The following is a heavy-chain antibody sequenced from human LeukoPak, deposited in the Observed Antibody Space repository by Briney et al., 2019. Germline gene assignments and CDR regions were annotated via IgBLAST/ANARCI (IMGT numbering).Heavy chain of an antibody. CDR2: IIPIFGTA. CDR3: ARLSYGYDPKNWFDP. CDR1: GGTFSSYA. Sequence: SVKVSCKASGGTFSSYAISWVRQAPGQGLEWMGGIIPIFGTANYAQKFQGRVTITADKSTSTAYMELSSLRSEDTAVYYCARLSYGYDPKNWFDPWGQGTLVTVSS. J-gene: IGHJ5*02. D-gene: IGHD5-12*01. V-gene: IGHV1-69*06.